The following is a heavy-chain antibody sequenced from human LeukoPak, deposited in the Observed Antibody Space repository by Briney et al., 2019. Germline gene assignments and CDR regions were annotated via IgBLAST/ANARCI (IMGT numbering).Heavy chain of an antibody. CDR1: GFDLSTYE. V-gene: IGHV3-48*03. CDR3: ARGDPHADL. D-gene: IGHD5-24*01. CDR2: ITISGHAK. Sequence: GGSLRLSCAASGFDLSTYEMNWVRQAPGKGLEWIADITISGHAKNYADSVKGRFSISRDNARTSLYLQMHSLRVEDTGVYYCARGDPHADLWGQGTLVTVSS. J-gene: IGHJ5*02.